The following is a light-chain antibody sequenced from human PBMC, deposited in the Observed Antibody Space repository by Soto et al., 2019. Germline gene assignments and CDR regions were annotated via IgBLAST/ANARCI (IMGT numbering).Light chain of an antibody. J-gene: IGKJ1*01. CDR3: QQRSNWPPVT. Sequence: ELVLTQSPATLSLSPGERATLSCRASQSISSYLGWYQQKPRQAPRLLIYDASNRATGIPARFSGSGSGTDFTPTISSLEPEDFAVYYCQQRSNWPPVTCGQGTKVDIK. CDR2: DAS. V-gene: IGKV3-11*01. CDR1: QSISSY.